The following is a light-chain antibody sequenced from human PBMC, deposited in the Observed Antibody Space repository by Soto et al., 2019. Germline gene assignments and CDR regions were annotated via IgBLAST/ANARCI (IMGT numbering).Light chain of an antibody. CDR1: QSISSW. J-gene: IGKJ4*01. V-gene: IGKV1-5*01. CDR2: DAS. Sequence: DIQMTQSPSTLSASVGDRVTITCRASQSISSWLAWYQQKPGKAPKLLIYDASSLESGVPSRFSGSGSGTEFTLTISNLQPDDFATYYCQQYNSYLFGGGTKVEIK. CDR3: QQYNSYL.